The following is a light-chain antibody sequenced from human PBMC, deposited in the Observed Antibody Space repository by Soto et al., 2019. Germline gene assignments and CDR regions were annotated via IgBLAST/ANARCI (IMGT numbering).Light chain of an antibody. CDR3: QQYGGSRWT. J-gene: IGKJ1*01. V-gene: IGKV3-20*01. CDR1: QTVASAY. Sequence: EIVLTQSPGTLSLSPGDRASLSCRASQTVASAYLAWYQHKPGQAPRLLIFGASSRATGIPDRFSGSGSGTDFPLAISRLEPEDFAVYYCQQYGGSRWTFGQGTKVEAK. CDR2: GAS.